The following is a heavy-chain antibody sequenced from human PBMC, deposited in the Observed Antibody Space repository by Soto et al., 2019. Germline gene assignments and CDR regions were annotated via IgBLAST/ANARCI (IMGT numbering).Heavy chain of an antibody. CDR1: GGSISSGNYY. V-gene: IGHV4-30-4*01. D-gene: IGHD2-15*01. CDR2: ISCSGST. Sequence: PSETLSLTCTVSGGSISSGNYYWCWIRQPPGKGLEWIGFISCSGSTYYSTSLKSRVTISVDTSKSQFSLNLSFVTAAGTAVYYCATMGTPATGLYFFDYWGQGSLVTVSS. CDR3: ATMGTPATGLYFFDY. J-gene: IGHJ4*02.